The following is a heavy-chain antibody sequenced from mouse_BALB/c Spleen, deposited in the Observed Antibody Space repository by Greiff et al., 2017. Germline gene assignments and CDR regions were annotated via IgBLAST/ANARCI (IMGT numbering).Heavy chain of an antibody. CDR2: IWSGGST. D-gene: IGHD3-2*01. CDR1: GFSLTSYG. V-gene: IGHV2-2*02. J-gene: IGHJ3*01. CDR3: ARIRQLGLQEGFAY. Sequence: VKLQESGPGLVQPSQSLSITCTVSGFSLTSYGVHWVRQSPGKGLEWLGVIWSGGSTDYNAAFISRLSISKDNSKSQVFFKMNSLQANDTAIYYCARIRQLGLQEGFAYWGEGTLVTVSA.